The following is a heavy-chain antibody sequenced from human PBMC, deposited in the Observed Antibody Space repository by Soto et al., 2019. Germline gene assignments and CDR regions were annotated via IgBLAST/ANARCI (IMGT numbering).Heavy chain of an antibody. J-gene: IGHJ5*02. CDR2: IYYSGST. Sequence: SETLSLTCTVSGGSISSGDYYWSWIRQPPGKGLEWIGYIYYSGSTYYNPSLKSRVTISVDTSKNQFSLKLSSVTAADTAVYYCARVVEGQQLEYWFDPWGQGTRVTVAS. D-gene: IGHD6-13*01. V-gene: IGHV4-30-4*01. CDR3: ARVVEGQQLEYWFDP. CDR1: GGSISSGDYY.